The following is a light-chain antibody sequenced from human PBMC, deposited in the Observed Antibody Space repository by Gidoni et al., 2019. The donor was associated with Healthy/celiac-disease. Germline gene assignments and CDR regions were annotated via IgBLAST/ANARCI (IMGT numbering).Light chain of an antibody. CDR3: QQYDNLPPYT. CDR1: QDISNY. Sequence: DIQMTPSPSSLSAAVVDRVTITCQASQDISNYLNWYQQKPGKAPKLLIYDASNLETGVPSRFSGSGSGTDFTFTISSLQPEDIATYYCQQYDNLPPYTFXQXTKLEIK. J-gene: IGKJ2*01. CDR2: DAS. V-gene: IGKV1-33*01.